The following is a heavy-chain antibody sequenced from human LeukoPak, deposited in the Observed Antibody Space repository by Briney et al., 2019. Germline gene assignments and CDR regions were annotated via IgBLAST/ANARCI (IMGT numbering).Heavy chain of an antibody. D-gene: IGHD4-17*01. Sequence: SETLSLTCTVSGGSISSYYWSWIRQPPGKGLEWIGYIYYSGSTNYNPSLKSRVTISVDTSKNQFSLKLSSVTAADTAVYYRARHRLTSTVPDAFDIWGQGTMVTVSS. CDR1: GGSISSYY. CDR2: IYYSGST. CDR3: ARHRLTSTVPDAFDI. V-gene: IGHV4-59*01. J-gene: IGHJ3*02.